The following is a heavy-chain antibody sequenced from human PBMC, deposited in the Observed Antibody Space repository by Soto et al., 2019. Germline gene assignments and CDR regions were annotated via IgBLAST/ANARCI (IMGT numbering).Heavy chain of an antibody. J-gene: IGHJ4*02. V-gene: IGHV3-23*01. D-gene: IGHD2-15*01. CDR1: GFTFSSYA. Sequence: EVQLLESGGGLVQPGGSLRLSCAASGFTFSSYAMSWVRQAPGKGLEWVSAISGSGGSTYYADSVKGRFTISRDNSKNTLYLQMNSLSAEDTAVYYCAKDRWDRPKNIVVVVAATYYFDYWGQGTMVTVSS. CDR3: AKDRWDRPKNIVVVVAATYYFDY. CDR2: ISGSGGST.